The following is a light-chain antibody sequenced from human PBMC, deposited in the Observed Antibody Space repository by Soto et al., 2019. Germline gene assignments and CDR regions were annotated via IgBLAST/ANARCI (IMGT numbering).Light chain of an antibody. J-gene: IGKJ1*01. CDR3: KQYNTWLWT. CDR2: GAS. V-gene: IGKV3-15*01. CDR1: QSINAH. Sequence: EVVMTQSPATLSVSPGERVTLSCRASQSINAHLAWYQQKPGQAPRLLIHGASTRATGIPARFSGSGFGTEFILTISSLQSEYFAVYYCKQYNTWLWTFGQGTKVAIQ.